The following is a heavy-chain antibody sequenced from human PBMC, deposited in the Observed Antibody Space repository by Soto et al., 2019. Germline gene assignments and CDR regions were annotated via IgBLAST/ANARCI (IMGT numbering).Heavy chain of an antibody. V-gene: IGHV1-18*01. J-gene: IGHJ5*02. CDR2: ISAYNGNT. CDR3: ARVRSSSWSNWFDP. D-gene: IGHD6-13*01. CDR1: GYTFTSYG. Sequence: GASVKVSCKASGYTFTSYGISWVRQAPGQGLEWMGWISAYNGNTNYAQKLQGRVTMTTDTSTSTAYMELRSLRSDDTAVYYCARVRSSSWSNWFDPWGQGTLVTVSS.